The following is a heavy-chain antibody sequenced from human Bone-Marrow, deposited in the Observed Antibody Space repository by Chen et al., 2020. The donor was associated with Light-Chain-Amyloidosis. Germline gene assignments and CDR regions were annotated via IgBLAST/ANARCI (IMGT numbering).Heavy chain of an antibody. CDR3: ARRRDGYNFDY. D-gene: IGHD5-12*01. CDR2: IYPDDSDA. V-gene: IGHV5-51*01. CDR1: GYTFPNYW. J-gene: IGHJ4*02. Sequence: EVQLEQSGPEVKKPGESLKISCKGSGYTFPNYWIGWVRQMPGKGLEWMGVIYPDDSDARYSPSFEGQVTNSADKSITTAYLQWRCLKASDTAMYYCARRRDGYNFDYWGQGTLVTVSS.